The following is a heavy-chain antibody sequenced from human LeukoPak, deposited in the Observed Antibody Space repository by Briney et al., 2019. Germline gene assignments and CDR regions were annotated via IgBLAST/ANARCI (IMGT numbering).Heavy chain of an antibody. D-gene: IGHD6-19*01. J-gene: IGHJ3*02. CDR2: MNPNSGNT. CDR1: GYTFTSYD. CDR3: ARAVWPVYSSGLDAFDI. V-gene: IGHV1-8*01. Sequence: GASVKVSCKASGYTFTSYDINWVRQATGQGLEWMGWMNPNSGNTGYAQKFQGRVTMTRNTSISTAYMELSSLRSEDTAVYYCARAVWPVYSSGLDAFDIWGQGTMVTVSS.